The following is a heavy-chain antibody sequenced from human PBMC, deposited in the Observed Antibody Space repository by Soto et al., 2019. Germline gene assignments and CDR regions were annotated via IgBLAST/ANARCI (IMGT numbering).Heavy chain of an antibody. CDR3: ARAPDYGDYAGGYFDY. CDR2: IIPIFGTA. CDR1: GGTFSSYA. D-gene: IGHD4-17*01. V-gene: IGHV1-69*13. J-gene: IGHJ4*02. Sequence: SVKVSCKASGGTFSSYAISWVRQAPGQGLEWMGGIIPIFGTANYAQKFQGRVTITADESTSTAYVELSSLRSEDTAVYYCARAPDYGDYAGGYFDYWGQGTLVTVSS.